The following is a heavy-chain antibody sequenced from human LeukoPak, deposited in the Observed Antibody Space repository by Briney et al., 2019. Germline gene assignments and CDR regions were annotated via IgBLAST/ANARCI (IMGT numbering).Heavy chain of an antibody. D-gene: IGHD4-23*01. V-gene: IGHV1-69*05. CDR1: GGTFSSDA. CDR3: ATTVVSPGGSYYYYYMDV. J-gene: IGHJ6*03. CDR2: IIPIFGTA. Sequence: EASVKVSCKASGGTFSSDAISWVRQAPGQGLEWMGGIIPIFGTANYAQKFQGRVTITTDESTSTAYMELSSLRSEDTAVYYCATTVVSPGGSYYYYYMDVWGKGTTVTVSS.